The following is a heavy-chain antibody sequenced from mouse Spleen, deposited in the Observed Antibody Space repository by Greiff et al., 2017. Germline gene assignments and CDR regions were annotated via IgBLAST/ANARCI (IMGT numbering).Heavy chain of an antibody. CDR3: ARGSYYSYDPFDY. CDR1: GYTFTSYW. D-gene: IGHD2-12*01. J-gene: IGHJ2*01. V-gene: IGHV1-69*01. Sequence: VQLQQSGAELVMPGASVKLSCKASGYTFTSYWMHWVKQRPGQGLEWIGEIDPSDSYTNYNQKFKGKATLTVDKSSSTAYMQLSSLTSEDSAVYYCARGSYYSYDPFDYWGQGTTLTVSS. CDR2: IDPSDSYT.